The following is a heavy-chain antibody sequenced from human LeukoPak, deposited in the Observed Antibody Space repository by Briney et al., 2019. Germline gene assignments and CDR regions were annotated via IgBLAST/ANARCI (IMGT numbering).Heavy chain of an antibody. Sequence: SETLSHTCSVSPGSLSTYWWSWIRQPPGKGLEWIGLIHYTGGTLYNPSLKSRVTLSVDVSKSQFSLSLTSATTADTAVYYCARMGSSGSFSDYWGQGTLVTVSS. CDR1: PGSLSTYW. J-gene: IGHJ4*02. V-gene: IGHV4-59*01. CDR2: IHYTGGT. D-gene: IGHD3-10*01. CDR3: ARMGSSGSFSDY.